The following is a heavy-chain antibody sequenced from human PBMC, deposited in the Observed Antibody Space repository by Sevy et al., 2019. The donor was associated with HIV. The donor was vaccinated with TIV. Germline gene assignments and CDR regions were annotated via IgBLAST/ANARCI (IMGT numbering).Heavy chain of an antibody. V-gene: IGHV3-72*01. D-gene: IGHD6-19*01. Sequence: GGSLRLSCAASGFTFSDHYMDWVRQAPGKGLEGIGRSRNKANSYTTEYAASVKGRFTISRDESKNSLYLQMNSLKSEDTAIYYCTRALIVVAGFFRYYHGMDVWGQGTTVTVSS. J-gene: IGHJ6*02. CDR2: SRNKANSYTT. CDR3: TRALIVVAGFFRYYHGMDV. CDR1: GFTFSDHY.